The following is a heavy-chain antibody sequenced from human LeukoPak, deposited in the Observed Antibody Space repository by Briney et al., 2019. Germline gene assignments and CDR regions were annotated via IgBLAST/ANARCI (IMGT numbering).Heavy chain of an antibody. D-gene: IGHD3-10*01. CDR3: AKGTERYREVSSFDS. CDR1: GFTFTTFT. J-gene: IGHJ4*02. CDR2: INRGGGGT. Sequence: QPGGSLRLSCAASGFTFTTFTMNWVRQAPGKGLEWVSAINRGGGGTYYADFVKGRLTISRDNSENTLYLQMNSLRAEDTATYYCAKGTERYREVSSFDSWGQGTQVTVSS. V-gene: IGHV3-23*01.